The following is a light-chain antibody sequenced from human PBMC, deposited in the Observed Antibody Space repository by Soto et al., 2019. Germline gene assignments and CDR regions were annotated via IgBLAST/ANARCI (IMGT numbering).Light chain of an antibody. CDR3: QQYYGLPPLT. J-gene: IGKJ5*01. CDR2: HAS. V-gene: IGKV1-33*01. CDR1: HNITNN. Sequence: DIQMTHSPSSLSASIGDRLTITCQASHNITNNMSWYQQKTGKAPNLLIYHASKLAKGVTSRFSGSGSGTDFSFIITSLQREDLATYYCQQYYGLPPLTFGQGTRLEIK.